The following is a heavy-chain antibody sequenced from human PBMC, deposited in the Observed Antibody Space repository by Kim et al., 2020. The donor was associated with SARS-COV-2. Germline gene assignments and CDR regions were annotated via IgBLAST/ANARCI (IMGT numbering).Heavy chain of an antibody. CDR3: ARRSGNTWDY. J-gene: IGHJ4*02. CDR1: GYSFTTYW. Sequence: GESLKISCKGSGYSFTTYWVGWVRQMPGKGLEWMGIIYPGDSATRYSPSFQGQVTISADKSISAAYLQWSSLKASDTAMYYCARRSGNTWDYWGQGTLVTVSS. V-gene: IGHV5-51*01. CDR2: IYPGDSAT. D-gene: IGHD1-7*01.